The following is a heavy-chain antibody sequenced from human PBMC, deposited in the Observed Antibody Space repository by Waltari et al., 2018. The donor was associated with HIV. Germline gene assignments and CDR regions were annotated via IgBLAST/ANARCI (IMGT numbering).Heavy chain of an antibody. J-gene: IGHJ5*01. CDR2: ISNSGSPI. V-gene: IGHV3-48*03. CDR3: ARGWFDS. Sequence: EVQLVEAGGGLVQPGGSLRLSCAASGFRLSSYEMNWGRQAPGKGLEWISYISNSGSPIYYAGSVRGRFTIARYSDKNSLFLQMNSLRVEDTAVYYCARGWFDSWGQGTMVTVSS. CDR1: GFRLSSYE.